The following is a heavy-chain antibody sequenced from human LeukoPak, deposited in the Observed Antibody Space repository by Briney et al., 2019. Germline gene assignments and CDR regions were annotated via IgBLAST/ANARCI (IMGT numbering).Heavy chain of an antibody. Sequence: PGGSLRLSCAASGFTYADYGMSWVRQAPGKGLEWFSGINWNGGSTGYADSVKGRFTISRDNAKNSLYLQMKSLRAEDTALYYCARDGHSGYDDFDYWGQGTLVTVSS. D-gene: IGHD5-12*01. CDR1: GFTYADYG. CDR2: INWNGGST. V-gene: IGHV3-20*04. J-gene: IGHJ4*02. CDR3: ARDGHSGYDDFDY.